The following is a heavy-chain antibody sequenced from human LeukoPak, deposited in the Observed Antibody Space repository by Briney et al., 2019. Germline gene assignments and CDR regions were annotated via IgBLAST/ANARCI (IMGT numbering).Heavy chain of an antibody. D-gene: IGHD2-2*01. CDR1: GGSISSSGYY. CDR3: ARSVPAAMLYPYYYMDV. Sequence: PSETLSLTCTVSGGSISSSGYYWGWIRQPPGKGLEWIGSIYYSGSTYYNPSLKSRVTISVDTSKNQFSLKLSSVTAADTAVYYCARSVPAAMLYPYYYMDVWGKGTTVTVSS. V-gene: IGHV4-39*07. CDR2: IYYSGST. J-gene: IGHJ6*03.